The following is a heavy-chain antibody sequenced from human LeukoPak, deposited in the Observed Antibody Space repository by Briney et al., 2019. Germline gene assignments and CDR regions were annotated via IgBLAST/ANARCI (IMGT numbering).Heavy chain of an antibody. CDR2: IYYSGST. CDR3: ARARYSSSWYRGRNWFDP. CDR1: GGSISSYY. V-gene: IGHV4-59*01. J-gene: IGHJ5*02. Sequence: SETLSLTCTVSGGSISSYYWSWIRQPPGKGLEWIGYIYYSGSTNYNPSLKSRVTISVDTTKNQFSLKLSSVTAADTAVYYCARARYSSSWYRGRNWFDPWGQGTLVTVSS. D-gene: IGHD6-13*01.